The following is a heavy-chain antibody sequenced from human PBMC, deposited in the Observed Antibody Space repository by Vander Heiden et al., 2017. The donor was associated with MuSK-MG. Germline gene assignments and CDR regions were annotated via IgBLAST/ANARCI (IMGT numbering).Heavy chain of an antibody. D-gene: IGHD3-22*01. CDR2: IYVGDSDT. CDR1: GYTFTSYW. V-gene: IGHV5-51*01. Sequence: EVQLVQSGAEVKKPGESLKISCKGSGYTFTSYWIGWVRQMPGKGLELMGIIYVGDSDTKYSPSFQGQVTISADKSVSTADLQWSSLKASDTAMYYCARFGGGGLGYLSSGYFDYWGQGTLVTVSS. J-gene: IGHJ4*02. CDR3: ARFGGGGLGYLSSGYFDY.